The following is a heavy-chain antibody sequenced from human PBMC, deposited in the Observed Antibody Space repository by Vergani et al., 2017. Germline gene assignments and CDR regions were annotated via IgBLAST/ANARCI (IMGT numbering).Heavy chain of an antibody. CDR2: INHSGST. CDR1: GGSISSSSYY. Sequence: QLQLQESGPGLVKPSETLSLTCTVSGGSISSSSYYWGWIRQPPGKGLEWIGEINHSGSTNYNPSLKSRVTISVDTSKNQFSLKLSSVTAADTAVYYCARGPPRYSSSSGAGFDYWGQGTLVTVSS. D-gene: IGHD6-6*01. CDR3: ARGPPRYSSSSGAGFDY. J-gene: IGHJ4*02. V-gene: IGHV4-39*07.